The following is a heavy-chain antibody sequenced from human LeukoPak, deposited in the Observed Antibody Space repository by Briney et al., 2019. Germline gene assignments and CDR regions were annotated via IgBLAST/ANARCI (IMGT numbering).Heavy chain of an antibody. CDR2: IYYSGST. CDR1: GGSISSYY. J-gene: IGHJ4*02. V-gene: IGHV4-59*01. D-gene: IGHD1-7*01. CDR3: TAERAGTIVDY. Sequence: SETLSLTCTVSGGSISSYYWSWIRQPPGKGLEWIGYIYYSGSTNYNPSLKSRVTISVDTSKNQFSLKLSSVTAADTAVYYCTAERAGTIVDYWGQGTLVTVSS.